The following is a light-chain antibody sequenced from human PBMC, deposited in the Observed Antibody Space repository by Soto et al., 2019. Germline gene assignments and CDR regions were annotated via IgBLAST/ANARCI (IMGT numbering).Light chain of an antibody. V-gene: IGKV3-15*01. Sequence: EIVMTQSPATLSVSPGERATLSCRASQSVSSNLAWYQQKPGQAPRLLIYGASTRATGIPARFSGSGSGTEFILTISSLQSEDFAVYYCQQYGKWPLTFGGGTKVDIK. CDR1: QSVSSN. CDR3: QQYGKWPLT. CDR2: GAS. J-gene: IGKJ4*01.